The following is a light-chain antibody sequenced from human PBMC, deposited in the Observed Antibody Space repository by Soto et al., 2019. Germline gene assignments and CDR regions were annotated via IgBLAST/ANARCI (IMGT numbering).Light chain of an antibody. J-gene: IGKJ2*02. Sequence: IQMTQSPSSLSASIGDRVTITCRASQNIDSWLVWYQQRPGKAPKSLIYGASSLHSGVPSRFSGSGSGTDFTLTISSLEPEDFATYYCQQHKSYPRTLGQGTKLEI. V-gene: IGKV1D-16*01. CDR2: GAS. CDR1: QNIDSW. CDR3: QQHKSYPRT.